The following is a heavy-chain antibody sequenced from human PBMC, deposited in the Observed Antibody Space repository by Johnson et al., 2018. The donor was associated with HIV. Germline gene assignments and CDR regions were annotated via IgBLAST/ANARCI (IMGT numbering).Heavy chain of an antibody. V-gene: IGHV3-11*04. D-gene: IGHD4-23*01. J-gene: IGHJ3*02. CDR3: ARARDYGGNSNAFDI. CDR1: GFTFSEFY. Sequence: QVQLVESGGGLVKSGGSLRLSCAASGFTFSEFYMSWIRQAPGKGLEWVSYISSSGSTIHYADSVEGRCTVSRDNAKNSLYLQMNSLRAEDTAVYYCARARDYGGNSNAFDIWGQGTMVTVSS. CDR2: ISSSGSTI.